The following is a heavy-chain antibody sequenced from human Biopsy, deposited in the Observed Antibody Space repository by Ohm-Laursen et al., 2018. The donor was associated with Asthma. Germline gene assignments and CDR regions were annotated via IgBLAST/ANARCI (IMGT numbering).Heavy chain of an antibody. CDR1: GRPFSGYY. CDR3: ARAETAGFYYRH. J-gene: IGHJ4*02. V-gene: IGHV4-34*01. CDR2: ISHRGST. Sequence: SDTLSLTCAIYGRPFSGYYWAWFRQPPGKGLEWIGEISHRGSTNYNPSLKSRVTISMDTSNNHFSLQLPSVTAADTAVYFCARAETAGFYYRHWGQGTLVTVSS. D-gene: IGHD3-22*01.